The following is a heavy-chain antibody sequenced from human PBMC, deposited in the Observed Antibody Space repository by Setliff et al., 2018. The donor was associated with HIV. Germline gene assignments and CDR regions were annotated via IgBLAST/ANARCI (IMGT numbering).Heavy chain of an antibody. J-gene: IGHJ3*02. CDR1: GFTLSNFW. CDR2: IKKDGSEK. Sequence: GGSLRLSCEASGFTLSNFWMSWVRQAPGKGLEWVANIKKDGSEKYYVDSVKGRFTISRDNAKNSLYLQMNSLRAEDTAVYYCAKGPLDAFDIWGQGTMVTVS. CDR3: AKGPLDAFDI. V-gene: IGHV3-7*01.